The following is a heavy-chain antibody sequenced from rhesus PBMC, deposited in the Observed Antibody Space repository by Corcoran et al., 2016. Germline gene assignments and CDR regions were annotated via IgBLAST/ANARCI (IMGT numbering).Heavy chain of an antibody. CDR2: ITDSGTT. Sequence: QVQLQESGPGLAKPSETLSLTCAVSGGAINSGYYYWSWIRQPPGKGLERIGHITDSGTTGYNPALKSRIFISSDTSKNQLSLTLSSVTAADPAVYYCARDRYCSGGFCSSLGYWGQGVLVTVSS. CDR3: ARDRYCSGGFCSSLGY. V-gene: IGHV4-122*02. J-gene: IGHJ4*01. D-gene: IGHD2-39*02. CDR1: GGAINSGYYY.